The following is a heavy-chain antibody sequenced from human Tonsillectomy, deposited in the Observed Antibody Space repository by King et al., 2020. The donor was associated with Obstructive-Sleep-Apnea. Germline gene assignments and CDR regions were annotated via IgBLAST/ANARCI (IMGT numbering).Heavy chain of an antibody. CDR2: IYYNVNT. Sequence: QLQESGPGLVRPSETLSLTCSVSGYSISTGYYWGWVRQSPGKGLEWIGNIYYNVNTSYNPSHQSRVTMSVDTSKNQFSLKLTSVTAADTALYYCARGLNYHYGMDVWGQGTTVTVSS. CDR1: GYSISTGYY. CDR3: ARGLNYHYGMDV. V-gene: IGHV4-38-2*02. J-gene: IGHJ6*02.